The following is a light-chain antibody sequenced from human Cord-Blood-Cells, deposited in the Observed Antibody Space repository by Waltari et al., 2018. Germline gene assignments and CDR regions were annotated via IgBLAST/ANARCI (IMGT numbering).Light chain of an antibody. Sequence: IVLTQSPGTLSLSPGERATLSCRASQSVSSSYLAWYQQKPGQAPRLLIYGASSRATGIPDRFSGSGSGTDFTLTISILEPEDFAVYYCQQYGSSPRTFGPGTKVDIK. CDR2: GAS. J-gene: IGKJ3*01. CDR1: QSVSSSY. CDR3: QQYGSSPRT. V-gene: IGKV3-20*01.